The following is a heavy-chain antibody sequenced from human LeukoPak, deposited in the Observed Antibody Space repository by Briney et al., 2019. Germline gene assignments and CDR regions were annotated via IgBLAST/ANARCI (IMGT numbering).Heavy chain of an antibody. J-gene: IGHJ4*02. V-gene: IGHV3-11*04. Sequence: PGGSLRLSCAASGFTFSDYYMSWIRQAPGKGLEWVSYISSNGSTIFYADSVKGRFTISRDNAKNSLYLQMNSLRAEDTAVYYCARWDRRRWLQTRPFDYWGQGTLVTVSS. CDR2: ISSNGSTI. D-gene: IGHD5-24*01. CDR1: GFTFSDYY. CDR3: ARWDRRRWLQTRPFDY.